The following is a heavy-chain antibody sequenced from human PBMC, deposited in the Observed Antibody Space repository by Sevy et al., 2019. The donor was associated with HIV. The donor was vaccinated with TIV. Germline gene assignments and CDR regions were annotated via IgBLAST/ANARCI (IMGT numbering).Heavy chain of an antibody. V-gene: IGHV3-23*01. CDR1: GFSINNYA. Sequence: GGSLRLSCAASGFSINNYAMTWVRQAPGKGLEWVSNITAPGGRAYLADSVKGRFTISSDTSVNKVFLQMDSLRVEDTAIYYCAKPQGEWGTPFALDVWGQGTTVTVSS. CDR2: ITAPGGRA. CDR3: AKPQGEWGTPFALDV. J-gene: IGHJ6*02. D-gene: IGHD3-16*01.